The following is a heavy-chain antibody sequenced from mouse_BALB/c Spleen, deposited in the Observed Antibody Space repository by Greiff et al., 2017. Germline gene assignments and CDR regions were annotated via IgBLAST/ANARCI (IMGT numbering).Heavy chain of an antibody. CDR2: INPDSSTI. CDR1: GFDFSRYW. CDR3: ARFYYGYEGYFDY. V-gene: IGHV4-1*02. Sequence: EVQRVESGGGLVQPGGSLKLSCAASGFDFSRYWMSWVRQAPGKGLEWIGEINPDSSTINYTPSLKDKFIISRDNAKNTLYLQMSKVRSEDTALYYCARFYYGYEGYFDYWGQGTTLTVSS. J-gene: IGHJ2*01. D-gene: IGHD2-2*01.